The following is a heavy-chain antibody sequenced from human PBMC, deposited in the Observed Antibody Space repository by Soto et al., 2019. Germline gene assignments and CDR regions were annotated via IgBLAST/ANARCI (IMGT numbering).Heavy chain of an antibody. D-gene: IGHD6-13*01. CDR2: IYYSGST. J-gene: IGHJ4*02. Sequence: SETLSLTCTVSGGSISSYYWSWIRQPPGKGLEWIGYIYYSGSTNYNPSLKSRVTISVDTSKNQFSLKLSSVTAADTAVYYCAWDRYSSSWQFDHWCPGTLVTVVS. CDR1: GGSISSYY. V-gene: IGHV4-59*01. CDR3: AWDRYSSSWQFDH.